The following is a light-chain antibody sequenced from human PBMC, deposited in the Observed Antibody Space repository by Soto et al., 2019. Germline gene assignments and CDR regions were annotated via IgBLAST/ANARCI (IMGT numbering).Light chain of an antibody. CDR2: NND. CDR3: AAWDDSLNAWV. Sequence: QSVLTQPPSASGTPGQRVTIFCSGSTSNIGRTTVNWYQLLPGTAPKLLIYNNDQRPSGVPDRISGSKSGTSASLAISGLQSEDEADYHCAAWDDSLNAWVFGGGTQLTVL. CDR1: TSNIGRTT. J-gene: IGLJ3*02. V-gene: IGLV1-44*01.